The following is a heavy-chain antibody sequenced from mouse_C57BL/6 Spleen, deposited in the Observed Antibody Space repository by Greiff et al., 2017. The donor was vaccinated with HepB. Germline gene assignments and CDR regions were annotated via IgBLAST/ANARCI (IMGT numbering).Heavy chain of an antibody. D-gene: IGHD1-1*01. CDR3: ARPYYGYYAMDY. CDR1: GYTFTSYW. CDR2: IHPNSGST. J-gene: IGHJ4*01. Sequence: QVQLQQPGAELVKPGASVKLSCKASGYTFTSYWMHWVKQRPGQGLEWIGMIHPNSGSTNYNEKFKSKATLTVDKSSSTAYMQLSSLTSEDSAVYYCARPYYGYYAMDYWGQGTSVTVSS. V-gene: IGHV1-64*01.